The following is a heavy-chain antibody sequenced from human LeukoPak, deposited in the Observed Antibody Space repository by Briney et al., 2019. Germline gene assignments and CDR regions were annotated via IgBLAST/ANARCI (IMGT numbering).Heavy chain of an antibody. CDR2: IKQDGSEK. D-gene: IGHD3-16*02. J-gene: IGHJ4*02. Sequence: GGSLRLSCAASGFTFSSYWMSWVRQAPGKGLEWVANIKQDGSEKYYVDSVKGRFTISRDNAKNSLYLQMYSLRAEDTAVYYCARVEDYVWGSYRYIDYWGQGTLVTVSS. V-gene: IGHV3-7*01. CDR3: ARVEDYVWGSYRYIDY. CDR1: GFTFSSYW.